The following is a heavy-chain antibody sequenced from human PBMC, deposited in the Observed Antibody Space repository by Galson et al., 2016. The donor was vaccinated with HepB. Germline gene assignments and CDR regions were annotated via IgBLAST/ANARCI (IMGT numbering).Heavy chain of an antibody. CDR2: INTYNGNT. D-gene: IGHD6-19*01. CDR3: ARDGISVAGNIFVSFDS. J-gene: IGHJ4*02. V-gene: IGHV1-18*01. Sequence: SVKVSCKVSGYTFISYGVSWVRQAPGQGLEWMGWINTYNGNTHYAQDLQGRVTLITDTSTSTSYMELRSLRSDDTAVYYCARDGISVAGNIFVSFDSWGQGTPVTVSS. CDR1: GYTFISYG.